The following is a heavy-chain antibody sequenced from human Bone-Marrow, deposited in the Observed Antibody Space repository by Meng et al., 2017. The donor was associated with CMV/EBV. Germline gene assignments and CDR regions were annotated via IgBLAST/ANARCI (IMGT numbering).Heavy chain of an antibody. CDR1: GFTFSSYW. V-gene: IGHV3-53*01. J-gene: IGHJ6*02. CDR3: ARVRYYYGMDV. CDR2: IYSGGST. Sequence: GESLKISCAASGFTFSSYWMSWVRQAPGKGLEWVSVIYSGGSTYYADSVKGRFTISRDNSKNTLYLQMNSLRAEDTAVYYCARVRYYYGMDVWGQGTTVTVSS.